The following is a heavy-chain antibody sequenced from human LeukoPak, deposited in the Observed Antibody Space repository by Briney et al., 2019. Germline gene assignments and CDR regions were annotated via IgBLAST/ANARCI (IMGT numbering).Heavy chain of an antibody. Sequence: GGSLRLSCAASGFTVSSNYMSWVRQAPGKGLEWVSVIYSGGSTYYADSVKGRFTISGDNSKNTLYLQMNSLRAEDTAVYYCPGSDSSPMGPFDYWGQGTLVTVSS. J-gene: IGHJ4*02. CDR2: IYSGGST. D-gene: IGHD3-22*01. CDR3: PGSDSSPMGPFDY. CDR1: GFTVSSNY. V-gene: IGHV3-53*01.